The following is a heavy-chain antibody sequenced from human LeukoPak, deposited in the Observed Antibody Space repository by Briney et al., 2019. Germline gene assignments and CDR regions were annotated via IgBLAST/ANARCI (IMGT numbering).Heavy chain of an antibody. V-gene: IGHV3-11*03. CDR1: GFTFSDYY. CDR2: ISSGSNYR. J-gene: IGHJ4*02. Sequence: GGSLRLSCAASGFTFSDYYMGWLRQAPGKGVEWVSYISSGSNYRNYADSVKGRFTISRDNAKNSLYLQMNTLRDEDTALYYCARTGLASAGMGEYWGQGTLVTVSS. D-gene: IGHD6-13*01. CDR3: ARTGLASAGMGEY.